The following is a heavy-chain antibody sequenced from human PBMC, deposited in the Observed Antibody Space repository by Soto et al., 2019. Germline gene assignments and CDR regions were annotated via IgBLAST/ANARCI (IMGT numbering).Heavy chain of an antibody. V-gene: IGHV4-34*01. D-gene: IGHD3-10*01. J-gene: IGHJ4*02. Sequence: QVQLQQWGAGPLKPSETLSLTCAVYGGSFSGYYWSWIRQPLGKGLEWIGEINHSGSTNYNPSLKSRVTISVDTSKNQFSLKLSSVTAADTAVYYCARPMFRGVIRDDYWGQGTLVTVSS. CDR3: ARPMFRGVIRDDY. CDR1: GGSFSGYY. CDR2: INHSGST.